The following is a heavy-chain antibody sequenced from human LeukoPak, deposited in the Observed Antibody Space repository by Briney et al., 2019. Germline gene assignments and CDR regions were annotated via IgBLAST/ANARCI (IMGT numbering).Heavy chain of an antibody. V-gene: IGHV4-59*01. J-gene: IGHJ4*02. Sequence: SETLSLTCAVYGGSFSGYYWSWIRQPPGKELEWIGYIYYSGSTNYNPSLKSRVTISVDTSKNQFSLRLTSVTAADTSLYYCASGSNWNRFDYWGQGTLVTVSS. D-gene: IGHD1-20*01. CDR3: ASGSNWNRFDY. CDR1: GGSFSGYY. CDR2: IYYSGST.